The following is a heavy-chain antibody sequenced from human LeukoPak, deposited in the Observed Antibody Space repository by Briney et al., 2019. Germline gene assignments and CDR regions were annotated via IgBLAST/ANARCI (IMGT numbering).Heavy chain of an antibody. CDR3: ARRYDYVWGSYRSGFYFDY. D-gene: IGHD3-16*02. J-gene: IGHJ4*02. CDR2: IYDSGST. V-gene: IGHV4-39*01. CDR1: GGSISSSSHY. Sequence: PSETLSLTCTVSGGSISSSSHYWGWIRQPPGKGLEWIGSIYDSGSTYYNPSLKSRVTISVDTSKNQFSLKLTSVTAADTAVYYCARRYDYVWGSYRSGFYFDYWGQGSLVTVSS.